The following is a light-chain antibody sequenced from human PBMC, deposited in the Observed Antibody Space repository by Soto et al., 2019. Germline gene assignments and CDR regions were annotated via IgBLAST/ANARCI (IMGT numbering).Light chain of an antibody. J-gene: IGLJ2*01. CDR3: CSYAGSDTWV. CDR2: EVS. V-gene: IGLV2-23*02. Sequence: QSALTQPASVSGSLGQSITISCTGTANDIGGYNFISWYQQHPGKAPKLIIYEVSLRPSGISYRFSASKSGNTASLTISGLQAEDEADYHCCSYAGSDTWVFGGGTQLTVL. CDR1: ANDIGGYNF.